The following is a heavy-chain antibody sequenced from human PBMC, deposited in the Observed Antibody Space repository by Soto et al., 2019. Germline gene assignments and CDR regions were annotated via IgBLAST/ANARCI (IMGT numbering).Heavy chain of an antibody. V-gene: IGHV3-21*01. CDR1: TFNFTHYT. J-gene: IGHJ4*02. Sequence: EVQLVESGGGLVTPGGSLRLTCAGSTFNFTHYTLSWVRQAPGKGLEWVSSISATNIYIFYPDSVKGRFTISKDNAKKSVSLQMSSLRAEDTALYYCARVNSATGSMHFDHWGQGTLVTVSS. CDR3: ARVNSATGSMHFDH. D-gene: IGHD3-9*01. CDR2: ISATNIYI.